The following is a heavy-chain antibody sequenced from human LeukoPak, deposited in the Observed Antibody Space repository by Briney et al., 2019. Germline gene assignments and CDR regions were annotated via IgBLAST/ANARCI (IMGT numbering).Heavy chain of an antibody. J-gene: IGHJ4*02. CDR1: GFTFSSYG. V-gene: IGHV3-23*01. CDR3: AKGSGYTHGLYYFGY. Sequence: GGSLRLSCAASGFTFSSYGMSWVRQAPGKGLEWVSSVISNSANTYYADSVKGRFTISRDNSKNTLYLQMNSLRAEDTAVYYCAKGSGYTHGLYYFGYWGQGTLVTVSS. D-gene: IGHD5-18*01. CDR2: VISNSANT.